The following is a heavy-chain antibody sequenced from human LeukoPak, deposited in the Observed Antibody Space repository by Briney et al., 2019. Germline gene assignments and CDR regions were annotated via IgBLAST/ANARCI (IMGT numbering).Heavy chain of an antibody. CDR1: GGSISSGSCY. CDR3: ARASFFRYYDSSGYYPYYFDY. CDR2: IYTSGST. V-gene: IGHV4-61*02. J-gene: IGHJ4*02. D-gene: IGHD3-22*01. Sequence: SETLSLTCTVSGGSISSGSCYWSWIRQPAGKGLEWIGRIYTSGSTNYNPSLKSRVTISVDTSKNQFSLKLSSVTAADTAVYYCARASFFRYYDSSGYYPYYFDYWGQGTLVTVSS.